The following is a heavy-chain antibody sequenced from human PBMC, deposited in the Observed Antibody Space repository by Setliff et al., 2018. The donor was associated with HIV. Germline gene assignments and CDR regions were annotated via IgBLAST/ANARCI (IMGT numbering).Heavy chain of an antibody. CDR3: AMGSSGYPFDY. V-gene: IGHV4-34*01. J-gene: IGHJ4*02. Sequence: LSLTCAVYGESLSGYYWSWIRQPPGKGLEWVGEINHSRATNYNPSLKSRVTISVDTSKNQFSLKLTSVTAADAAVYFCAMGSSGYPFDYWGQGSLVTVSS. D-gene: IGHD3-22*01. CDR2: INHSRAT. CDR1: GESLSGYY.